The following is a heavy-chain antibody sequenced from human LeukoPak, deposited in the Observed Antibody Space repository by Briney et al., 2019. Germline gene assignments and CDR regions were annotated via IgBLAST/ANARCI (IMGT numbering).Heavy chain of an antibody. V-gene: IGHV3-53*01. CDR3: ARGGSYLSAFDI. CDR1: GFTVSSNY. Sequence: GGSLRLSCAASGFTVSSNYMSWVRQAPGKGLEWVSIIYSGGSTFYADSVKGRFTISRDNSKNTLYLQMNSLRAEDTAVYYCARGGSYLSAFDIWAKGQWSPSLQ. CDR2: IYSGGST. D-gene: IGHD1-26*01. J-gene: IGHJ3*02.